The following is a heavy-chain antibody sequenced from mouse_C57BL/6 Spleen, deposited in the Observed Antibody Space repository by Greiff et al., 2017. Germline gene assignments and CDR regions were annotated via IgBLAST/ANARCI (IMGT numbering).Heavy chain of an antibody. CDR3: ARVVMTSVVGNYAMDY. J-gene: IGHJ4*01. V-gene: IGHV1-22*01. D-gene: IGHD1-1*02. CDR1: GYTFTDYY. Sequence: VQLQQSGPELVKPGASVKMSCKASGYTFTDYYMHWVKQSHGKSLEWIGYINPTNGGTSYNQKFKGQATLTVNKSSSTAYMELRSLTSEDSAGYYRARVVMTSVVGNYAMDYWGQGTSVTVSS. CDR2: INPTNGGT.